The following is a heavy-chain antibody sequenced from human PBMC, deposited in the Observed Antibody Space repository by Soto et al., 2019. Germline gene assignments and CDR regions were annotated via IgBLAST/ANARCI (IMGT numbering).Heavy chain of an antibody. CDR1: GFTFSDRS. J-gene: IGHJ6*04. CDR3: ARGWFGPDV. CDR2: IDNAGTDS. Sequence: EVQLVESRGGLVQPGGSLRLSCAAAGFTFSDRSMHWVRQAPGKGLVWVSGIDNAGTDSTYADSVKGRFTSSRDNAKNTLYLQMNSLRVEDTAVYYCARGWFGPDVLGKGTTVTVSS. V-gene: IGHV3-74*01. D-gene: IGHD3-10*01.